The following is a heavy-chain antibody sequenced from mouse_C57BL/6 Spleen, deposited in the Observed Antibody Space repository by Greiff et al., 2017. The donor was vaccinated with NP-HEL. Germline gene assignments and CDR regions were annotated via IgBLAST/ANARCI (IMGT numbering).Heavy chain of an antibody. Sequence: VQLQQSGPELVKPGASVKISCKASGYTFTDYYMNWVKQSHGKSLEWIGDINPNNGGTSYNQKFKGKATLTVDKSSSTAYMELRSLTSEDSAVYYCARSGGDWGFDYWGQGTTLTVSS. CDR3: ARSGGDWGFDY. V-gene: IGHV1-26*01. J-gene: IGHJ2*01. D-gene: IGHD4-1*01. CDR2: INPNNGGT. CDR1: GYTFTDYY.